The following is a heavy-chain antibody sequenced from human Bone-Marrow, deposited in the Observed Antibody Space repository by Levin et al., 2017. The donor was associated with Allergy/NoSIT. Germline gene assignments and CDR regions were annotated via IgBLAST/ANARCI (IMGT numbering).Heavy chain of an antibody. D-gene: IGHD2-8*01. CDR2: INRDGGDG. V-gene: IGHV3-7*02. CDR1: GILFSSYD. CDR3: ARNGAWSFEF. Sequence: QRGESLKISCAASGILFSSYDMNWVRQAPGKGLEWVANINRDGGDGYYVDSVKGRFTISRDNARNSLDLQMNSLRVEDTAVYYCARNGAWSFEFWGQGTLVTVSS. J-gene: IGHJ4*02.